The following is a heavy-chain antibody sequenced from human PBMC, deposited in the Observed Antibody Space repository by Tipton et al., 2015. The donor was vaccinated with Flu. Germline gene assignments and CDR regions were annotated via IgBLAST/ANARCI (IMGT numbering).Heavy chain of an antibody. Sequence: TLSLTCSVSGGSLSSGTYFCSWIRQPAGKGLEWIGRISTSGSTNYNPSLKSRVTISVDTSKNQFSLKLTSVTAADTAVYYCARDGGYYGSGSYYLPNAFDIWGQGTMVTVSS. CDR3: ARDGGYYGSGSYYLPNAFDI. J-gene: IGHJ3*02. V-gene: IGHV4-61*02. CDR2: ISTSGST. CDR1: GGSLSSGTYF. D-gene: IGHD3-10*01.